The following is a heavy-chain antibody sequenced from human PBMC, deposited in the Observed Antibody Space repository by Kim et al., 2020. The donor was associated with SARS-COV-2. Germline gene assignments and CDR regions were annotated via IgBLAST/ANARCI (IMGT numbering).Heavy chain of an antibody. CDR1: GFTFSSYS. V-gene: IGHV3-21*01. CDR3: AREGNFVGVGELYFPSYGMDV. J-gene: IGHJ6*02. CDR2: ISSSSSYI. Sequence: GGSLRLSCAASGFTFSSYSMNWVRQAPGKGLEWVSSISSSSSYIYYADSVKGRFTISRDNAKNSLYLQMNSLRAEDTAVYYCAREGNFVGVGELYFPSYGMDVWGQGTTVTVSS. D-gene: IGHD3-10*01.